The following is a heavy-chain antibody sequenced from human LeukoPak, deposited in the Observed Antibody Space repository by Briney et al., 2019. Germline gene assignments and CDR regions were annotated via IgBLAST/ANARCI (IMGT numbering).Heavy chain of an antibody. V-gene: IGHV3-48*04. Sequence: GGSLRLSCAASGFTFSSYAMSWVRQAPGKGLEWVSYISSSGSTIYYADSVKGRFTISRDNAKNSLYLQMNSLRAEDTAVYYCARDSADTAMAATVDYWGQGTLVTVSS. CDR2: ISSSGSTI. CDR1: GFTFSSYA. CDR3: ARDSADTAMAATVDY. J-gene: IGHJ4*02. D-gene: IGHD5-18*01.